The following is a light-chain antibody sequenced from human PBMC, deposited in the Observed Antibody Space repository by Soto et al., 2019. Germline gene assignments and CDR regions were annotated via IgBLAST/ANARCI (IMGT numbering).Light chain of an antibody. CDR1: SSNIGSNY. J-gene: IGLJ3*02. CDR2: GNN. Sequence: QPVLTQPPSASGTPGQRVTISCSGSSSNIGSNYVYWYQQLPGTAPKLLIYGNNQRPSGVPDRFSGSKSGTSASLAISGLRSEDETDYYCVAWDDSLSSRVFGGGTKLTVL. CDR3: VAWDDSLSSRV. V-gene: IGLV1-47*01.